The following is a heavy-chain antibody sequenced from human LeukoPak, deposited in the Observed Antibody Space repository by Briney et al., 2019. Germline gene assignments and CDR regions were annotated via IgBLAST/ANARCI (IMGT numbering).Heavy chain of an antibody. CDR1: GGTSNSHA. D-gene: IGHD3-22*01. V-gene: IGHV1-69*04. J-gene: IGHJ4*02. Sequence: ASVKVSCKASGGTSNSHAISWVRQAPGQGLEWMGRIIPNLGATNRAQNFQDRVTLTADKSTNTAYMELTSLTSDDTAVYYCATTNDGGGYQWGDFFDFWGQGTLVTVSS. CDR2: IIPNLGAT. CDR3: ATTNDGGGYQWGDFFDF.